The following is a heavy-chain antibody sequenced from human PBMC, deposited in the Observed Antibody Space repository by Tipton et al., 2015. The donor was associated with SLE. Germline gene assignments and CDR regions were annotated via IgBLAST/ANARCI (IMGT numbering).Heavy chain of an antibody. J-gene: IGHJ4*02. CDR1: GGSINNNNW. Sequence: TLSLTCVVSGGSINNNNWWGWVRQVPGKGLEWIGQIYHDGRTMYNPSLQSRVTISVDKSKNQFSLRLSSVTAADTAVYYCARDEYRYDATGYHLLGHFDFWGQGTLVTVSS. V-gene: IGHV4-4*02. CDR2: IYHDGRT. D-gene: IGHD3-22*01. CDR3: ARDEYRYDATGYHLLGHFDF.